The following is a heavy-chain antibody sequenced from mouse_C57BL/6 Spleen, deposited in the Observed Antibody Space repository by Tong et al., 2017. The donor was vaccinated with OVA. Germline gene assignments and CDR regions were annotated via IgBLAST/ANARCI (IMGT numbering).Heavy chain of an antibody. D-gene: IGHD1-1*01. V-gene: IGHV1-53*01. CDR3: AIDYSGSCWRYSFGC. CDR2: INPSNGGT. CDR1: GYTFTSYW. Sequence: VQLQESGTELVKPGASVKLSCKASGYTFTSYWMHWVKRRPGQGLEWIGNINPSNGGTNYNEKFKSKATLTVDKSSSSSSLQFSMLTSEASAVYYGAIDYSGSCWRYSFGCWSEGTTLTLS. J-gene: IGHJ2*01.